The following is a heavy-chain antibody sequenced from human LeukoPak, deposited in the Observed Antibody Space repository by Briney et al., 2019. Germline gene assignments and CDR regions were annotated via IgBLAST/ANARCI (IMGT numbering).Heavy chain of an antibody. Sequence: ASAKVSCKASGYTFTSYDINWVRQATGQGLEWMGWMNPNSGNTGYAQKFQGRVTMTRNTSISTAYMELSSLRSEDTAVYYCATTPAGIAAAVGGYWGQGTLVTVSS. CDR1: GYTFTSYD. CDR3: ATTPAGIAAAVGGY. J-gene: IGHJ4*02. V-gene: IGHV1-8*01. CDR2: MNPNSGNT. D-gene: IGHD6-13*01.